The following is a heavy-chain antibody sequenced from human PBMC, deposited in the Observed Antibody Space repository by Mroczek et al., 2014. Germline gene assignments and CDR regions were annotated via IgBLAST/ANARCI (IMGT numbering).Heavy chain of an antibody. Sequence: QVQLQQWGPGLVKPSQTLSLTCTVSGGSISSGSYYWNWIRQPAGKGLEWIGRIYSTGSTNYNPSLKSRVTMSEDTSKNQFSLKLTSVTAADTAVYYCARARGGGYSGYDWNDYYYYNMDVWGRGTSVTVSS. CDR3: ARARGGGYSGYDWNDYYYYNMDV. CDR2: IYSTGST. J-gene: IGHJ6*03. V-gene: IGHV4-61*02. CDR1: GGSISSGSYY. D-gene: IGHD5-12*01.